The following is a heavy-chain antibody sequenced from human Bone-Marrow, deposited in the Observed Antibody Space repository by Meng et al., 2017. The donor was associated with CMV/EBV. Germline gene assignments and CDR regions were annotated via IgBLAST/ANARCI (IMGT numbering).Heavy chain of an antibody. D-gene: IGHD6-13*01. CDR1: GFPFSGYW. V-gene: IGHV3-7*01. J-gene: IGHJ1*01. CDR2: IKPDATET. Sequence: GESLKISCAASGFPFSGYWMTWIRQTPGKGLEWVANIKPDATETYYVDSVKGRFTISRDNAKNSLYLQMNSLRVEDTALYYCARQGGVAAAGLSFWGQGTLVTVS. CDR3: ARQGGVAAAGLSF.